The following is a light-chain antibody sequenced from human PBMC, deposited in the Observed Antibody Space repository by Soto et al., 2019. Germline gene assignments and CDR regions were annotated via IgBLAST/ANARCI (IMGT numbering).Light chain of an antibody. V-gene: IGKV2-24*01. Sequence: DIVVTQTPLSSPVTRGQPASISCRSSQSLVHSNGRTYLSWFKQRPGQPPRLLIHEVSNRLAGVPGRISGSGAGTDFTLRISRVEAEDVGVYYCMQATDFPLTFGQGTKLEI. CDR1: QSLVHSNGRTY. CDR2: EVS. J-gene: IGKJ1*01. CDR3: MQATDFPLT.